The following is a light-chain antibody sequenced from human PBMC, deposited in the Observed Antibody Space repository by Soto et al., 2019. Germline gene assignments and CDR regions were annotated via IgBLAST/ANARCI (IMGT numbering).Light chain of an antibody. V-gene: IGKV3D-20*02. CDR2: DAS. CDR3: QQRSKWPPLT. CDR1: QSVSSSY. J-gene: IGKJ4*01. Sequence: EIVLTQSLGTLSLSPGQRAALSCRAIQSVSSSYLAWYQQKPGQAPRLPIYDASNRATGIPARFSGSGSGTDFTLTISSLEPEDFAVYYCQQRSKWPPLTFGGGTKVNIK.